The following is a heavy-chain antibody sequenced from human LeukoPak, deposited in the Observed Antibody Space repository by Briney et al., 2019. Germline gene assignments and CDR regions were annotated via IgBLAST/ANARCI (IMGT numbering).Heavy chain of an antibody. Sequence: SGGSLRLSCAASGFIFSSYWMGWVRQAPGKGLEWVANIKKDGSEEYYVDSVKGRFTISRDNAKNSLFLQMNSLRAEDTAVYYCARVRSGSSWYFDYWGQGTLVTVSS. D-gene: IGHD6-13*01. V-gene: IGHV3-7*03. CDR3: ARVRSGSSWYFDY. CDR2: IKKDGSEE. J-gene: IGHJ4*02. CDR1: GFIFSSYW.